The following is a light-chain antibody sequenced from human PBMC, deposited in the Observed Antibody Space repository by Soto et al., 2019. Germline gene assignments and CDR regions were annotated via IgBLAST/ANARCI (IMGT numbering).Light chain of an antibody. CDR3: MQALQTSWT. Sequence: DIVMTQSPLSLPVNPGEPASISCRSSQSLLHSNGYNYLDWYLQKPGQSPQLLIYLGSNRASGVPDRFSGSGSGTDFTLKISRVEAEDVGVYYCMQALQTSWTFGQGTKV. V-gene: IGKV2-28*01. CDR2: LGS. CDR1: QSLLHSNGYNY. J-gene: IGKJ1*01.